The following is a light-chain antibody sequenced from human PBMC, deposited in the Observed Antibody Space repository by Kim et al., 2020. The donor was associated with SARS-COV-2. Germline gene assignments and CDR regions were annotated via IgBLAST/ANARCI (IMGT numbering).Light chain of an antibody. CDR2: EKN. CDR1: SLRSYY. Sequence: ALGQTVRITCQGDSLRSYYASWYQQKPGQAPLLVLYEKNNRPSGIPDRFSGSSSGNTASLTIIGAQAEDEADYYCNSRESGVNHVVFGGETKLTVL. J-gene: IGLJ2*01. CDR3: NSRESGVNHVV. V-gene: IGLV3-19*01.